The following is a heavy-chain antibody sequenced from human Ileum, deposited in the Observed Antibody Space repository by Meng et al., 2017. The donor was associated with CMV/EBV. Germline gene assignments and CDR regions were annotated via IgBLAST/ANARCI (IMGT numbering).Heavy chain of an antibody. V-gene: IGHV4-39*07. J-gene: IGHJ5*02. CDR1: GDSLSSLSNC. CDR2: IYNSGNI. Sequence: QLALQASCPGSLKSCETQTSTCTVSGDSLSSLSNCWCWNRKSTWKGLDWIWRIYNSGNIYYNPSLKSRVTISLDTSMNQFSLRLTSVTAADTAVYYCAREVIVGDPFDPWGQGTLVTVSS. CDR3: AREVIVGDPFDP. D-gene: IGHD2-21*02.